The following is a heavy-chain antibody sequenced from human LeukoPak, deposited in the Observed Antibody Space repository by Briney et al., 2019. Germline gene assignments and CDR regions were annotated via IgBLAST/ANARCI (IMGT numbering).Heavy chain of an antibody. CDR3: ARDNWAEYEGYDYVWGSYRPLDAFDI. J-gene: IGHJ3*02. CDR2: INPSGGST. CDR1: GYTFTSYY. D-gene: IGHD3-16*02. Sequence: ASVKVSCKASGYTFTSYYMHWVRQAPGQGLEWMGIINPSGGSTSYAQKFQGRVTMTRDMSTSTVYMELSSLRSEDTAVYYCARDNWAEYEGYDYVWGSYRPLDAFDIWGQGTMVTVSS. V-gene: IGHV1-46*01.